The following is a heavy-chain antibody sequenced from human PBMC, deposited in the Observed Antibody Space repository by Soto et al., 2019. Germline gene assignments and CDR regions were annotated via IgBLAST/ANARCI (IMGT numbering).Heavy chain of an antibody. CDR1: GFTFSSYA. CDR2: ISGSGGST. Sequence: GGSLILSCAASGFTFSSYAMSWVRQAPGKGLEWVSAISGSGGSTYYADSVKGRFTISRDNSKNTLYLQMNSLRAEDTAVYYCAKARTRSSWYAPIDYWGQGTLVTVSS. D-gene: IGHD6-13*01. V-gene: IGHV3-23*01. J-gene: IGHJ4*02. CDR3: AKARTRSSWYAPIDY.